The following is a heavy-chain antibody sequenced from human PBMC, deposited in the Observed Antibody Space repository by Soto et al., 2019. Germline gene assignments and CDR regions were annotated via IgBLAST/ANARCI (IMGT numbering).Heavy chain of an antibody. CDR3: ARGGGVGVAGSAAFDM. CDR2: INPATGAA. J-gene: IGHJ3*02. Sequence: QLHLVQSGAVVKKPGASVTVSCSASGYPVTAYYMHWVRQAPGRGLEWMGGINPATGAANYTPTFQGRVTMTRDRATSTVFMELSGLTSEDTAVFYCARGGGVGVAGSAAFDMWGQGTLVTVSS. CDR1: GYPVTAYY. V-gene: IGHV1-2*02. D-gene: IGHD3-3*01.